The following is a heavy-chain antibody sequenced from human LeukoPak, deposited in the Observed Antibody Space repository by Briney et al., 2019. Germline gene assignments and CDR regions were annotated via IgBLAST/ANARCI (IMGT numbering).Heavy chain of an antibody. CDR2: IWYDGSNK. Sequence: GRSLRLSCAASGFTFSSYGMHWVRQAPGKGLEWVAVIWYDGSNKYYADSVKGRFTISRDNSKNTLYLQMNSLRAEDTAVYYCARDGIAAAGTYYYYGMDVWGQGTTVTVSS. V-gene: IGHV3-33*01. D-gene: IGHD6-13*01. J-gene: IGHJ6*02. CDR1: GFTFSSYG. CDR3: ARDGIAAAGTYYYYGMDV.